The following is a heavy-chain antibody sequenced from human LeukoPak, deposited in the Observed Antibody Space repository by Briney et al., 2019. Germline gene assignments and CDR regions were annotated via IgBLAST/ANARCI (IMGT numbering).Heavy chain of an antibody. CDR1: GYRFSNYW. Sequence: GESLKISCKGSGYRFSNYWIAWVRQMPGEGLEWMGIIYPSDSDTTYSPSFQGQVTISADKSINTAYLQWNSLKASDTAMYYCARHEDSDYVWGSYRTWFDPWGQGTLVTVSS. J-gene: IGHJ5*02. V-gene: IGHV5-51*01. CDR3: ARHEDSDYVWGSYRTWFDP. D-gene: IGHD3-16*02. CDR2: IYPSDSDT.